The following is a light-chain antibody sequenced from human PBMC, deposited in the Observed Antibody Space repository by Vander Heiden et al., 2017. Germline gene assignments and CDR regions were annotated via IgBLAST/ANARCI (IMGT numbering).Light chain of an antibody. CDR3: GSCAASNTGV. Sequence: QSALPQPASAAGSPGPSVTISCTGPSSDVGANNFVSWYQQHPDKAPKLMIFDVSNRPSGISDRFSGSKSGNTASLTVSGLQAEDEADYYCGSCAASNTGVFGGGTKLTVL. CDR1: SSDVGANNF. CDR2: DVS. V-gene: IGLV2-8*01. J-gene: IGLJ3*02.